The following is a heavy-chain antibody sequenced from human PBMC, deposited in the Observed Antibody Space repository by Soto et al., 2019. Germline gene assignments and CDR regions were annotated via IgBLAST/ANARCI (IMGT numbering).Heavy chain of an antibody. CDR1: GYTFTGYY. D-gene: IGHD3-3*01. CDR3: AGDLYDFWSAHGWFDP. J-gene: IGHJ5*02. Sequence: GASVKVSCKASGYTFTGYYMHWVRQAPGQGLEWMGWINPNSGGTNYAQKFQGRVTMTRDTSISTAYMELSRLRSDDTAVYYCAGDLYDFWSAHGWFDPWGQGTLVTVSS. CDR2: INPNSGGT. V-gene: IGHV1-2*02.